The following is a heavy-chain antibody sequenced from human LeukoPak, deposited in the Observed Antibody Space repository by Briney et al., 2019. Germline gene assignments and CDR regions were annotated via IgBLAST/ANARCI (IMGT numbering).Heavy chain of an antibody. CDR2: INHNGNVN. CDR3: VRSAFHAGSGNYYDY. V-gene: IGHV3-7*01. D-gene: IGHD3-22*01. Sequence: GGSLRLSCAASGFTFSSYWMNWARQAPGKGLEWVASINHNGNVNYYVDSVKGRFTISRDNAENTLYLQMNSLRVEDTAVYYCVRSAFHAGSGNYYDYWGQGTLVTVSS. J-gene: IGHJ4*02. CDR1: GFTFSSYW.